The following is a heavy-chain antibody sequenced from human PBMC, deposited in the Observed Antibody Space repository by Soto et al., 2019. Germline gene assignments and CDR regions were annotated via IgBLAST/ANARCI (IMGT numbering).Heavy chain of an antibody. V-gene: IGHV5-51*01. CDR3: ARDYYDSSGSQGNWFDP. D-gene: IGHD3-22*01. Sequence: GESLKISCKGSGYSFTSYWIGRVRQMPGKGLEWMGIIYPGDSDTRYSPSFQGQVTISADKSISTAYLQWSSLKASDTAMYYCARDYYDSSGSQGNWFDPWGQGTLVTVSA. CDR1: GYSFTSYW. J-gene: IGHJ5*02. CDR2: IYPGDSDT.